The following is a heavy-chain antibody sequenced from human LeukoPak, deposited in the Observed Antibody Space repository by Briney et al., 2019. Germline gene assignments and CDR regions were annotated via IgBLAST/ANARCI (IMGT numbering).Heavy chain of an antibody. CDR3: ARDGGSYWRGIDY. Sequence: SETLSLTCTVSGGSISSYYWSWIRQPPGKGLEWIGYIYYSGSTNYNPSLKSRVTISVDTSKNQFSLKLSSVTVADTAVYYCARDGGSYWRGIDYWGQGTLVTVSS. J-gene: IGHJ4*02. CDR2: IYYSGST. CDR1: GGSISSYY. V-gene: IGHV4-59*01. D-gene: IGHD1-26*01.